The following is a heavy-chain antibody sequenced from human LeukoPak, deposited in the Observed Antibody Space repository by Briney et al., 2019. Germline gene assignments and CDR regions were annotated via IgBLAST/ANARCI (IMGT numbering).Heavy chain of an antibody. J-gene: IGHJ4*02. V-gene: IGHV4-39*01. D-gene: IGHD6-13*01. CDR3: ARRGEAAGSKGAFDY. CDR1: GGSIRSGSYY. Sequence: SETLSLTCTVSGGSIRSGSYYWGWIRQPPGKGLEWFGSIDYSGTTYYNPSLKSRVTISVDTSKNQFSLKLSSVTAADTALYYCARRGEAAGSKGAFDYWGQGTLVTVSS. CDR2: IDYSGTT.